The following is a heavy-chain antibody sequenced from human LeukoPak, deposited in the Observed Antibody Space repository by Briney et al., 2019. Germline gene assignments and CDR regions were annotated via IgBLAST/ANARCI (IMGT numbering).Heavy chain of an antibody. J-gene: IGHJ5*02. Sequence: PSETLSLTRSVSGASITTYSWNWLRQSPGKGLEWIGYFSLGETTSYTSSLKSRVTISRDTSKNQVSLKLTSVTAADTAVYYCARWDELDWAFGTWGPGTLVTVSS. V-gene: IGHV4-59*08. CDR3: ARWDELDWAFGT. CDR2: FSLGETT. D-gene: IGHD2-21*01. CDR1: GASITTYS.